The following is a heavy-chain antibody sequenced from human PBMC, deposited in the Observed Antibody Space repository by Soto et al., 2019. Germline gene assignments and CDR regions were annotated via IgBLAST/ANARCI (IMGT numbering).Heavy chain of an antibody. Sequence: GASVKVSCKVSGYTLTELSMHWVRQAPGKGPEWMGGFDPEDGETIYAQKFQGRVTMTEDTSTDTAYMELSSLRSEDTAVYYCATGPIFGVVSWFDPWGQGTLVTVSS. CDR2: FDPEDGET. CDR3: ATGPIFGVVSWFDP. J-gene: IGHJ5*02. D-gene: IGHD3-3*01. CDR1: GYTLTELS. V-gene: IGHV1-24*01.